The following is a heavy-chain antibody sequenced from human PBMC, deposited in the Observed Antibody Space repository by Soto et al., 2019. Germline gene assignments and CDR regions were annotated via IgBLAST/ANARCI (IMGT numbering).Heavy chain of an antibody. V-gene: IGHV4-31*03. J-gene: IGHJ5*02. Sequence: SETLSLTCTVSGGSISSGGYYWSWIRQHPGKGLEWIGYIYYSGSTYYNPSLKSRVTISVDTSKNQFSLKLSSVTAADTAVYYCARGSVVVVPAAPEGSTNWFDPWGQGTLVTVSS. CDR1: GGSISSGGYY. CDR3: ARGSVVVVPAAPEGSTNWFDP. CDR2: IYYSGST. D-gene: IGHD2-2*01.